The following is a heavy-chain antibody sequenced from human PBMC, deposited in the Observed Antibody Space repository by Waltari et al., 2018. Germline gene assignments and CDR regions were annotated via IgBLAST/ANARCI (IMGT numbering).Heavy chain of an antibody. Sequence: EVLLVESGGGLVQPGGSLRLSCAASGFSFNRSSLGWVRQAPGKGPEWVAHISFDTTTTFHAVSVKGRFTISRDNAKKSLYLQMNGLRVDDTAVYYCVRDSNSVSAKYYYGVDVWGQGTRVTVS. CDR3: VRDSNSVSAKYYYGVDV. CDR2: ISFDTTTT. D-gene: IGHD4-17*01. J-gene: IGHJ6*02. CDR1: GFSFNRSS. V-gene: IGHV3-48*01.